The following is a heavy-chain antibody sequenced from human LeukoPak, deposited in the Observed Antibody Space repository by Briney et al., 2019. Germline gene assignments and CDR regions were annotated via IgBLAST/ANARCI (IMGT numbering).Heavy chain of an antibody. J-gene: IGHJ4*02. CDR1: GGSLSSGGYS. CDR2: IYHSGST. CDR3: ASGVVGMTTVTTLGY. V-gene: IGHV4-30-2*01. D-gene: IGHD4-17*01. Sequence: SETLSLTCAVSGGSLSSGGYSWSWIRQPPGKGLEWIGYIYHSGSTYYNPSLKSRVTISVDRSKNQFSLKLSSVTAADTAVYYCASGVVGMTTVTTLGYWGQGTLVTVSS.